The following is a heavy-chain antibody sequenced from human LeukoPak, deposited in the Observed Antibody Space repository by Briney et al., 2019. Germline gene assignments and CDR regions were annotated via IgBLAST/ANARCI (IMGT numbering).Heavy chain of an antibody. J-gene: IGHJ6*02. CDR3: AKVFGYSSSSGGDYGMDV. D-gene: IGHD6-13*01. Sequence: GGSLRLSCAASGFTFSSSAMSWVRQVPGKGLEWVSGISASGGSTSYADSVRGRFTISRDNSKNTLYVQMNSLRAEDTAVYSCAKVFGYSSSSGGDYGMDVWGQGTTVTVSS. V-gene: IGHV3-23*01. CDR1: GFTFSSSA. CDR2: ISASGGST.